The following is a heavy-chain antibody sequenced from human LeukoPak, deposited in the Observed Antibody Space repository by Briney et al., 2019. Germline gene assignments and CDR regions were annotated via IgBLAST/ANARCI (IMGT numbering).Heavy chain of an antibody. CDR1: GGSISSYY. Sequence: NTSETLSPTCTVSGGSISSYYWSWIRQPPGKGLEWIAYIYYSGSTNYNPSLKSRVTISVDTSKNQFSLKLSSVTAADTAVYYCARDEVWRRWLQLDYWGQGTLVTVSS. D-gene: IGHD5-24*01. CDR3: ARDEVWRRWLQLDY. CDR2: IYYSGST. V-gene: IGHV4-59*01. J-gene: IGHJ4*02.